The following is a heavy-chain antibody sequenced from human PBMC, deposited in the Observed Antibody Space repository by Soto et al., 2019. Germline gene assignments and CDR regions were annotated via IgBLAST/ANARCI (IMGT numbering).Heavy chain of an antibody. CDR3: AKGRDYGDH. Sequence: GGSLRLSCAASGFAFSGYAMNWVRQTPEKGLEWVSAIGASGTTAYYADSVKGRFTISRDNFNNTLYLRLNSLRPEDTAMYYCAKGRDYGDHWGQGTLVTVSS. J-gene: IGHJ4*02. CDR2: IGASGTTA. V-gene: IGHV3-23*01. CDR1: GFAFSGYA.